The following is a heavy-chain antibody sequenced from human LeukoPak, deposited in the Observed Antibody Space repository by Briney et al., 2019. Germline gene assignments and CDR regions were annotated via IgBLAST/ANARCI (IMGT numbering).Heavy chain of an antibody. Sequence: GGSLRLSCAASGFIFSNNWRSWVRQAPGKGLEWVANIKQDGSETYYVDSVKGRFTISRDNAKNSVYLQMNSLRAEDTAVYYCARDPTYYLRYGYFDSWGQGTLVTVSS. CDR2: IKQDGSET. CDR3: ARDPTYYLRYGYFDS. J-gene: IGHJ4*02. D-gene: IGHD1-26*01. V-gene: IGHV3-7*01. CDR1: GFIFSNNW.